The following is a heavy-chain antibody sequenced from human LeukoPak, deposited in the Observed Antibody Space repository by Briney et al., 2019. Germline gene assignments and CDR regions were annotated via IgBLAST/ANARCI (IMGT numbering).Heavy chain of an antibody. CDR1: GFSFTTYA. J-gene: IGHJ4*02. CDR3: AKEAYSGYDSYYFDY. CDR2: ISASGGGT. Sequence: PGESLRLSCAASGFSFTTYAMNWVRQAPGKGLEWVSVISASGGGTYYADSVKGRFTISRDNSKSTLYLQMNSLRAEDTAVYYCAKEAYSGYDSYYFDYWGQGTLVTVSS. V-gene: IGHV3-23*01. D-gene: IGHD5-12*01.